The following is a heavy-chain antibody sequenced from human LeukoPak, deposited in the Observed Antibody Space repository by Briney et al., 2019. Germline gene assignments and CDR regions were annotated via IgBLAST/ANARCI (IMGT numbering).Heavy chain of an antibody. CDR3: ARSPHILTGENFDF. CDR1: GYTFTGYY. D-gene: IGHD3-9*01. J-gene: IGHJ4*02. Sequence: RASVKVSCKASGYTFTGYYMHWVRQAPGQGLEWMGWINSNSGGTNYAQKFQARVTMTRDTSISTAYMELSRLRSDDTAVYYCARSPHILTGENFDFWGQGTLVTVSS. CDR2: INSNSGGT. V-gene: IGHV1-2*02.